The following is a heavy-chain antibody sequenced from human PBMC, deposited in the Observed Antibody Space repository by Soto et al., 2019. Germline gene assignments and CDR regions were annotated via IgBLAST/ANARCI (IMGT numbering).Heavy chain of an antibody. J-gene: IGHJ4*02. CDR1: GFTFSSYA. D-gene: IGHD5-18*01. V-gene: IGHV3-23*01. CDR2: ISGSGGST. CDR3: AKDSPKGQLWHKTFDY. Sequence: GGSLRLSCAASGFTFSSYAMSWVRQAPGKGLEWVSAISGSGGSTYYADSVKGRFTISRDNSKNTLYLQMNSLRAEDTAVYYCAKDSPKGQLWHKTFDYWGQGTLVTVSS.